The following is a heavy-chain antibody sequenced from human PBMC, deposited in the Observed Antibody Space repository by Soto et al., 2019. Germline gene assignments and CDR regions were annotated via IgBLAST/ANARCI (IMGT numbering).Heavy chain of an antibody. CDR1: GGSIRSDGYY. V-gene: IGHV4-31*03. CDR3: TRLLLWFGEFYFDY. J-gene: IGHJ4*02. D-gene: IGHD3-10*01. CDR2: IYYSGST. Sequence: SETLSLTCTVSGGSIRSDGYYWSWIRQHPGKGLEWIGYIYYSGSTYYNPSLKSRVSISADTSNNQFSLKLTSVTAEDTAVYYCTRLLLWFGEFYFDYWGQGTLVTVSS.